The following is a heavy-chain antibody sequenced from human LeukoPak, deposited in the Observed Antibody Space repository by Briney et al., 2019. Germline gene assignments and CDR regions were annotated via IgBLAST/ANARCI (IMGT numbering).Heavy chain of an antibody. CDR2: IYYSGST. V-gene: IGHV4-59*01. CDR1: GGSISSYY. Sequence: PSETLSLTCTVSGGSISSYYWSWIRQPPGKGLEWIGYIYYSGSTNYNPFLKSRVTISVDTSKNQLSLKLSSVTAADTAVYYCARTSFYGSGSYYNSDYYYMDVWGKGTTVTVSS. D-gene: IGHD3-10*01. J-gene: IGHJ6*03. CDR3: ARTSFYGSGSYYNSDYYYMDV.